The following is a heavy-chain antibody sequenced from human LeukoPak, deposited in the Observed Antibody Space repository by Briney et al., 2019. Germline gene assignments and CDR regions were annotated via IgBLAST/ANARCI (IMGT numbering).Heavy chain of an antibody. CDR2: IKKDGSEK. Sequence: GGSLRLSCAASGFTFSSYWMSWVRQAPGKGLEWVANIKKDGSEKYYVDSVKGRFTISRDNAKNSLYLQMNSLRAEDTAVYYCARDGQGIAAPGDAFDIWGQGTMVTVSS. CDR3: ARDGQGIAAPGDAFDI. D-gene: IGHD6-13*01. V-gene: IGHV3-7*01. J-gene: IGHJ3*02. CDR1: GFTFSSYW.